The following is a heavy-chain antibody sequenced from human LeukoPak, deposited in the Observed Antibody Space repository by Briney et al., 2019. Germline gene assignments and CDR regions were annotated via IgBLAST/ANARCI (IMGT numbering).Heavy chain of an antibody. Sequence: GGSLRLSCAASGFTFSSYAMSWVRQAPGKGLEWVSAISGSGGSTYYADSVKGRFTISRDNSKNTLYLQMNSLRAEDTAVYYCAKRGSLGYCSGGSCPSDFDYWGQGTLVTVSS. CDR3: AKRGSLGYCSGGSCPSDFDY. V-gene: IGHV3-23*01. CDR2: ISGSGGST. D-gene: IGHD2-15*01. CDR1: GFTFSSYA. J-gene: IGHJ4*02.